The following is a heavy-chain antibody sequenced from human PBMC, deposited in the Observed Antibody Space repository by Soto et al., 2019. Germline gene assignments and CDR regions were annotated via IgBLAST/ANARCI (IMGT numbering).Heavy chain of an antibody. CDR2: ISGSGGST. J-gene: IGHJ4*02. Sequence: EVQLLESGGGLVQPGGSLRLSCAASGFTFSSYAMSWVRQAPGKGLDWVSNISGSGGSTYYADSVKGRFTISRDNSKNTVQLQMNSLRVEDTAVYYCAKRGRGAVAFDYWGQGTLVTVSS. V-gene: IGHV3-23*01. D-gene: IGHD6-19*01. CDR1: GFTFSSYA. CDR3: AKRGRGAVAFDY.